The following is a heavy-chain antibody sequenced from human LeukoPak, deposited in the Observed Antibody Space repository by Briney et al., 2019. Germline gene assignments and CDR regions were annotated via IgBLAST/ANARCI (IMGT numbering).Heavy chain of an antibody. CDR3: ARERDGYNHDAFDI. CDR1: GGSFSGYY. Sequence: PSETLSLTCAVYGGSFSGYYWSWIRQPPGKGLEWIGEINHSGSTNYNPSLKSRVTISVDTSKNQFSLKLSSVTAADTAVYYCARERDGYNHDAFDIWGQGTMVTVSS. CDR2: INHSGST. D-gene: IGHD5-24*01. J-gene: IGHJ3*02. V-gene: IGHV4-34*01.